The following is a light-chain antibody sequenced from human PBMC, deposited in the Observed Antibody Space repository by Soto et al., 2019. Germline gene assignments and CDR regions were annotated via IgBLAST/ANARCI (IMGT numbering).Light chain of an antibody. V-gene: IGKV3-20*01. CDR1: QSVNNDY. CDR3: QQYGSSPSIT. J-gene: IGKJ5*01. Sequence: EIVLTQSPDSLSLSPGERATLSCRASQSVNNDYLAWYQHKPGQAPRLLIYGASRRATGIPDRFSGSGSGTDFTLTISRLEPEDFAVYYCQQYGSSPSITFGQGTRLEIK. CDR2: GAS.